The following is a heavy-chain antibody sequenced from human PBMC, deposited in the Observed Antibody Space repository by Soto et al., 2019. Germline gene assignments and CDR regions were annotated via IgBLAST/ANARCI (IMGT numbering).Heavy chain of an antibody. V-gene: IGHV4-59*01. J-gene: IGHJ5*02. D-gene: IGHD3-9*01. CDR2: IYYSGST. CDR3: ARGGIGNYDILTGYYRPGGWFDP. Sequence: ASETLSLTCTVSGGSISSYYWSWIRQPPGKGLEWIGYIYYSGSTNYNPSLKSRVTISVDTSKNQFSLKLSSVTAADTAVYYCARGGIGNYDILTGYYRPGGWFDPWGQGTLVTVSS. CDR1: GGSISSYY.